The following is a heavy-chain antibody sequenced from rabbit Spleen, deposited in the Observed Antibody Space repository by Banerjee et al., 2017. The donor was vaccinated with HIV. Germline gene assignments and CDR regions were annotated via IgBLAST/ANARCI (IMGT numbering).Heavy chain of an antibody. V-gene: IGHV1S45*01. J-gene: IGHJ4*01. Sequence: QEQLGESGGGLVKPGASLTLTCKASGLDFSGDSYDSYMCWVRQAPGKGLEWIACINAVPGKAVYASWAKGRFTFSKTSSTTVTLQMTSLTAADTATYFCARDLDYVIGWNFGWWGQGPPGHRL. CDR1: GLDFSGDSY. CDR2: INAVPGKA. D-gene: IGHD4-1*01. CDR3: ARDLDYVIGWNFGW.